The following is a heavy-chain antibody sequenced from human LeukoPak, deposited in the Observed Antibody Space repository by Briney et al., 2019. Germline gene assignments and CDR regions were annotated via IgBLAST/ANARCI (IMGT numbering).Heavy chain of an antibody. CDR1: GFTFSSYA. Sequence: PGGSLRLSCAASGFTFSSYAMSWVRQAPGKGLEWVSAISGSGGSTYYADSVKGRFTISRDNSKNTLYLQMNSLRAEDTAVYYCAKGEHFLEWLGPFDPWGQGTLVTVSS. CDR3: AKGEHFLEWLGPFDP. J-gene: IGHJ5*02. CDR2: ISGSGGST. V-gene: IGHV3-23*01. D-gene: IGHD3-3*01.